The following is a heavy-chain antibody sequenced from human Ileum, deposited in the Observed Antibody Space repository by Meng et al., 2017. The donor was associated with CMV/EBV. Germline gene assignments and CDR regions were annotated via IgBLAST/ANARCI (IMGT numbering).Heavy chain of an antibody. CDR3: ARVGAMVRGPHFDY. J-gene: IGHJ4*02. V-gene: IGHV4-39*07. Sequence: QWQLQQSGPGLVKPSETLSLTCTVSGGSISSSSYYWGWIRQPPGKGLEWIGSIYYSGSTYYNPSLKSRVTISVDTSKNQFSLKLSSVTAADTAVYYCARVGAMVRGPHFDYWGQGTLVTVSS. CDR2: IYYSGST. CDR1: GGSISSSSYY. D-gene: IGHD3-10*01.